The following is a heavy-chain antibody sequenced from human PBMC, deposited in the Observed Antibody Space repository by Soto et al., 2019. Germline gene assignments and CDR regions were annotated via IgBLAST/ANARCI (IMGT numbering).Heavy chain of an antibody. V-gene: IGHV4-31*03. Sequence: QVQLQESGPGLVKPSQTLSLTCTVSGGSISSGGYYWSWIRQHPGKGLEWLVHIYYSGSTYYNPSLESRVTQSVDTSKKHFSPKMSSVTAADPAVYYCARGQLLRPFDYWGPGTLVTVSS. J-gene: IGHJ4*02. D-gene: IGHD2-15*01. CDR2: IYYSGST. CDR1: GGSISSGGYY. CDR3: ARGQLLRPFDY.